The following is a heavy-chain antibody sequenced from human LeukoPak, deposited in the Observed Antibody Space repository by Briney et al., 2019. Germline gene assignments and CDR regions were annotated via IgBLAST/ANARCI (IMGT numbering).Heavy chain of an antibody. D-gene: IGHD3-9*01. Sequence: GGSLRLSCAASGFTFSSYAMSWVRQAPGKGLEWVSSISSSSSYIYYADSVKGRFTISRDNAKNSLYLQMNSLRAEDTAVYYCARVPPRETGYGHPFDYWGQGTLVTVSS. V-gene: IGHV3-21*01. CDR2: ISSSSSYI. CDR3: ARVPPRETGYGHPFDY. CDR1: GFTFSSYA. J-gene: IGHJ4*02.